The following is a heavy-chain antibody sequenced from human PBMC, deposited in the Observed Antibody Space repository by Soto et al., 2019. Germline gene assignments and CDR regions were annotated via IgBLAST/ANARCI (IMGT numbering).Heavy chain of an antibody. CDR3: ARGGDILTENWFDP. Sequence: SETLSLTCAVSGGSISSGGYTWSWIRQPPGKGLEWIGYIYHSGSTYYNPSLKSRVTISVDRSKNQFSLKLSSVTAADTAVYYCARGGDILTENWFDPWGQGTLVTVSS. V-gene: IGHV4-30-2*01. D-gene: IGHD3-9*01. J-gene: IGHJ5*02. CDR2: IYHSGST. CDR1: GGSISSGGYT.